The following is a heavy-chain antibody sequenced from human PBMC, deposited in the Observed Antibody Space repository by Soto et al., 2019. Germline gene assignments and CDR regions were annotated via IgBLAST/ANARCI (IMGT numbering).Heavy chain of an antibody. D-gene: IGHD3-10*01. CDR2: IYYSGST. CDR1: GGSISSYY. V-gene: IGHV4-59*01. Sequence: PSETLSLTCTVSGGSISSYYWSWIRQPPGKGLEWIGYIYYSGSTNYNPSLKSRVTISVDTSKNQFSLKLSSVTAADTAVYYCARERFGELLIDYWGQGTLVTVSS. J-gene: IGHJ4*02. CDR3: ARERFGELLIDY.